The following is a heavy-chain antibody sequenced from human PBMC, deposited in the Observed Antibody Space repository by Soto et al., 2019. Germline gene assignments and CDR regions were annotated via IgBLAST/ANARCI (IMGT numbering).Heavy chain of an antibody. Sequence: SETLSLTCTVSGASINTYYWAWIRQPPGKGLEWIGYIHNSGTTDYNPSLKSRVTMSVDTSKSQFSLKLSSVTAADTAVYYCARDYGAGSYGIDDCGQGTLVTVYS. CDR2: IHNSGTT. V-gene: IGHV4-59*01. J-gene: IGHJ4*02. D-gene: IGHD3-10*01. CDR1: GASINTYY. CDR3: ARDYGAGSYGIDD.